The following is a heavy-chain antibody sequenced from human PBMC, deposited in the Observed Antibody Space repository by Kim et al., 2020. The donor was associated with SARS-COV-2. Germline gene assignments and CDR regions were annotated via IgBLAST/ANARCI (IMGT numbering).Heavy chain of an antibody. D-gene: IGHD3-9*01. V-gene: IGHV1-69*06. Sequence: SVKVSCKASGGTFSSYAISWVRQAPGQGLEWMGGIIPIFGTANYAQKFQGRVTITADKSTSTAYMELSSLRSEDTAVYYCASRGGRYFDWNRSDYYYYYGMDVWGQGNTVTVSS. CDR2: IIPIFGTA. CDR1: GGTFSSYA. CDR3: ASRGGRYFDWNRSDYYYYYGMDV. J-gene: IGHJ6*02.